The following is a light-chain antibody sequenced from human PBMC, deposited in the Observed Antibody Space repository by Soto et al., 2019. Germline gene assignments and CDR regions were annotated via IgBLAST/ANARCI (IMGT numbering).Light chain of an antibody. J-gene: IGLJ2*01. Sequence: QAVVTQASSASASLGSSVKLTCTLSSGHSGFIIAWHQQQPGKAPRYLMKLEGSGGYNKGSGVPDRFSGSSSGPDRYLTISNLQFEDEADYYCETWDSDIHVFGGGTKLTVL. CDR1: SGHSGFI. CDR3: ETWDSDIHV. V-gene: IGLV4-60*02. CDR2: LEGSGGY.